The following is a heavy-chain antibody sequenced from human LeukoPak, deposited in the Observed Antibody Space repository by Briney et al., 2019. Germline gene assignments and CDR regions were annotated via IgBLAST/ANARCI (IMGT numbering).Heavy chain of an antibody. D-gene: IGHD1-26*01. CDR3: AREKVGATNRYFDY. Sequence: GASVKVSCKASGGTFSSYALSWVRQPPGQGLEWMGRIIPILGIASYAQKFQGRVTITADKSTSTSYIQLSSLRSEDTAVYYCAREKVGATNRYFDYWGQGTQVTVSS. J-gene: IGHJ4*02. V-gene: IGHV1-69*04. CDR1: GGTFSSYA. CDR2: IIPILGIA.